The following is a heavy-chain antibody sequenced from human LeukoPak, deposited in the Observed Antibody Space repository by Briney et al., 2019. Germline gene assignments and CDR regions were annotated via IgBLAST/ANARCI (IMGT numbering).Heavy chain of an antibody. J-gene: IGHJ3*02. CDR2: ISSSSSVL. D-gene: IGHD1-1*01. V-gene: IGHV3-48*02. Sequence: GGSLRLSCAASGFTFSGYSMNWVRQAPGKGLEWVSYISSSSSVLHYADSVEGRFTISRDNAKKSLYLQMNSLRDEDTAVYYCVRETMYAFDMWGQGTIVTVSS. CDR3: VRETMYAFDM. CDR1: GFTFSGYS.